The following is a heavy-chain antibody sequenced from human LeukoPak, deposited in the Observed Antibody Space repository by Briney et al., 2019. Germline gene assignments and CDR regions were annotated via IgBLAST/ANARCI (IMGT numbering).Heavy chain of an antibody. CDR3: ARERLGELSFPLFDY. D-gene: IGHD3-16*02. CDR1: GFTFSDYY. V-gene: IGHV3-11*01. J-gene: IGHJ4*02. Sequence: GGSLRLSCAASGFTFSDYYMSWIRQAPGKGLEWVSYISSSGSTIYYADSVKGRFTISRDNAKNSLYPQMNSLRAEDTAVYYCARERLGELSFPLFDYWGQGTLVTVSS. CDR2: ISSSGSTI.